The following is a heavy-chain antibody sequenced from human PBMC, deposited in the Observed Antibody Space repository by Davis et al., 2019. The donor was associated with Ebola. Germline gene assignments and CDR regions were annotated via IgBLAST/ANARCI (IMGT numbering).Heavy chain of an antibody. CDR1: GFTFSSYA. CDR2: IYSGGST. Sequence: GGSLRLSCAASGFTFSSYAMSWVRQAPGKGLEWVSVIYSGGSTYYADSVKGRFTISRDNSKNTLYLQMNSLRAEDTAVYYCARDSRYYYGSSGYDYYYYGMDVWGQGTTVTVSS. CDR3: ARDSRYYYGSSGYDYYYYGMDV. D-gene: IGHD3-22*01. V-gene: IGHV3-66*01. J-gene: IGHJ6*02.